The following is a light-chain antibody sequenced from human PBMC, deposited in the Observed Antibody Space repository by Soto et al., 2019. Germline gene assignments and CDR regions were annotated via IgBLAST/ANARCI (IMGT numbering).Light chain of an antibody. V-gene: IGLV2-14*01. Sequence: ALTQPASVSGSPGQSITISCTGPSTDVGRYNYVSWYQQHPGKAPKLMVYDVSNRPSWVSNRFSGSKSGITASLTISGLQAEDEADYYCTSYTSDSTYVFGTGTKVTVL. CDR1: STDVGRYNY. J-gene: IGLJ1*01. CDR3: TSYTSDSTYV. CDR2: DVS.